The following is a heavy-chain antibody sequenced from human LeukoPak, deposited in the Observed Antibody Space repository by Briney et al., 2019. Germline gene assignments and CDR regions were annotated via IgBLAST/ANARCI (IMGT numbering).Heavy chain of an antibody. V-gene: IGHV1-2*02. D-gene: IGHD4-23*01. Sequence: ASVKVSCTASGYTFTGYYIHWVRQAPGQGLEWMGWINPNSGATKYAQKFQGRVTMTRDTSNSTAYMELTRLRSGDTAVFYCARQTPTIRALGSWGQGTPVTVSS. CDR1: GYTFTGYY. CDR3: ARQTPTIRALGS. J-gene: IGHJ5*02. CDR2: INPNSGAT.